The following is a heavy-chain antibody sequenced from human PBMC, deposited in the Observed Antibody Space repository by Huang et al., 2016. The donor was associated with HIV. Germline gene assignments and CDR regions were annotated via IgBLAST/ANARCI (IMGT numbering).Heavy chain of an antibody. J-gene: IGHJ3*02. CDR2: IKKEGSIK. CDR1: GFTFSSYW. CDR3: ARHRSSGGVEEAFDI. D-gene: IGHD2-8*02. V-gene: IGHV3-74*03. Sequence: EVQLVESGGGLVQPGGSLRLSCAASGFTFSSYWMTWVLQAPGKGLVWLSRIKKEGSIKTYADSVKGRITISRDNARNTMYLQMTTLSAGDTAVYYCARHRSSGGVEEAFDIWGPGTLVTVAS.